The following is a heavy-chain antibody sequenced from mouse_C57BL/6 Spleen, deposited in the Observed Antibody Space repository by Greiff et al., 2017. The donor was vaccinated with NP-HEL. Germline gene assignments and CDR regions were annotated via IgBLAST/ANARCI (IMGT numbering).Heavy chain of an antibody. V-gene: IGHV5-15*01. J-gene: IGHJ4*01. CDR3: ARQGPFTGTGYSMDY. CDR2: ISNLAYSI. CDR1: GFTFSDYG. Sequence: EVHLVESGGGLVQPGGSLKLSCAASGFTFSDYGMAWVRQAPRKGPEWVAFISNLAYSIYYADTVTGRFTISRENAKNTLYPEMSSRRTEDTAMYSCARQGPFTGTGYSMDYWGQGTSVTVSS. D-gene: IGHD3-3*01.